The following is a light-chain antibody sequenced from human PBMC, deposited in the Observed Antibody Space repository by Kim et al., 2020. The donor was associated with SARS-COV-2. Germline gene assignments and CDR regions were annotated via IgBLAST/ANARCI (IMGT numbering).Light chain of an antibody. J-gene: IGKJ1*01. V-gene: IGKV1-5*03. Sequence: VSVGDTVTSPASASQSISSDLYWHKQKPGTAPIFLIYTAFNTQIGVTSRLSGTGSGTDFTLTISSLQPVDTDNYYCQQNNSYSCTFGQGTKVEIK. CDR3: QQNNSYSCT. CDR1: QSISSD. CDR2: TAF.